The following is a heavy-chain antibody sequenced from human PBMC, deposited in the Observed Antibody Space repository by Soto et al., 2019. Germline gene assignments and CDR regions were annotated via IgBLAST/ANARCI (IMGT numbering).Heavy chain of an antibody. V-gene: IGHV4-4*07. D-gene: IGHD6-19*01. J-gene: IGHJ4*02. CDR3: AKGWDVKYFDE. CDR2: IFSSGRT. CDR1: GASLLSSY. Sequence: SETLSLTCSVSGASLLSSYWSWVRQPAGKGLEWIGHIFSSGRTSYNPSLKSRLSMSIDPSRDLFSLNLISVTAADTAVYYCAKGWDVKYFDEWGQGTLVTVS.